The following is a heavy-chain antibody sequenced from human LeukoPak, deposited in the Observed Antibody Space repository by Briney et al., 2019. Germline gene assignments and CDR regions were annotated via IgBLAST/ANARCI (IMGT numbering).Heavy chain of an antibody. D-gene: IGHD1-7*01. V-gene: IGHV1-18*01. CDR1: GYTFTSYG. J-gene: IGHJ4*02. Sequence: ASVKVSCKASGYTFTSYGISWVRQAPGQGLEWMGWISAYNGNTNYAQKLQGRVTMTTDTSTSTAYVELRSLRSDDTAVYYCARINWNYKDTDYWGQGTLVTVSS. CDR2: ISAYNGNT. CDR3: ARINWNYKDTDY.